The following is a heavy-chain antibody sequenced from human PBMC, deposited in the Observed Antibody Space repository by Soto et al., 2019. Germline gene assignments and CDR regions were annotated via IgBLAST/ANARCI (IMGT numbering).Heavy chain of an antibody. CDR3: AKSRFTYGSGSYPGYMDV. D-gene: IGHD3-10*01. J-gene: IGHJ6*03. CDR2: ISWNSGSI. Sequence: GGSVRLSCAASGFTFDDYAMHWVRQAPGKGLEWVSGISWNSGSIGYADSVKGRFTISRDNAKNSLYLQMNSLRAEDTALYYCAKSRFTYGSGSYPGYMDVWGKGTTVTVSS. CDR1: GFTFDDYA. V-gene: IGHV3-9*01.